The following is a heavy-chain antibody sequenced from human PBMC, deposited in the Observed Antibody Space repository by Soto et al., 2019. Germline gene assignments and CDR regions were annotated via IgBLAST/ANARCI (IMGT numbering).Heavy chain of an antibody. CDR2: IFYTGTT. CDR3: ARHGSF. V-gene: IGHV4-39*01. CDR1: NGSISTTSYN. D-gene: IGHD3-16*02. J-gene: IGHJ4*02. Sequence: QMQLQESGPGLVKPSETLSLTCTVSNGSISTTSYNWVWIRQSPGKGLEWIGTIFYTGTTSYNPSLKRRVTITADTSTNQSSRKLASVTAADTAVYYCARHGSFWGQGILVVVSS.